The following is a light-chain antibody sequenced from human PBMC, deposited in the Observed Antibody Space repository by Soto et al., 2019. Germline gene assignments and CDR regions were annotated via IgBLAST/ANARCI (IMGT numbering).Light chain of an antibody. CDR2: EAT. CDR3: CSYAGSSTMV. CDR1: SSDVGSSNF. J-gene: IGLJ3*02. V-gene: IGLV2-23*01. Sequence: SVLTQPASVSGSPGQSITISCSGTSSDVGSSNFVSWYQQRPGKAPKLIIYEATKRPSGVSNHISGSKSGNTASLTISGLQAEDEAVYYCCSYAGSSTMVLGGGTKLTVL.